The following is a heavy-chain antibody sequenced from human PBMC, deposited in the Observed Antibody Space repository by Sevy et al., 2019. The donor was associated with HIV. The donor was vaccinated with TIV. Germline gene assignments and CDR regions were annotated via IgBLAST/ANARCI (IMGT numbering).Heavy chain of an antibody. D-gene: IGHD4-17*01. CDR3: ARDLPSAVTNPFYYYGMDV. Sequence: GGYLRLSCAASGFTFSIYAIHWVRQAPGKGLEWVAVISYDGSKKYYVDSVKGRFTSSRDNSKNTLYLQMNSLRPEDTAVYYCARDLPSAVTNPFYYYGMDVWGQGTTVIVSS. J-gene: IGHJ6*02. CDR2: ISYDGSKK. CDR1: GFTFSIYA. V-gene: IGHV3-30*04.